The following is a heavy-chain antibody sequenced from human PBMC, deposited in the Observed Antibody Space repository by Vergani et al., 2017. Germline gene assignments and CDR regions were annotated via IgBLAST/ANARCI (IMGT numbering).Heavy chain of an antibody. D-gene: IGHD2-2*01. J-gene: IGHJ2*01. CDR1: GFTFSSHG. CDR3: AKDPGFCSSSTCYRNYYFDL. V-gene: IGHV3-33*06. Sequence: QVQLVESEGGVVQPGRSLTLSCVASGFTFSSHGMHWVRQAPGKGLEWVAVIWYDGSNKYYGDSVKGRFTISRDNSKNTLFLQMNSLRAEDTAVYYCAKDPGFCSSSTCYRNYYFDLWGRGTLVTVSS. CDR2: IWYDGSNK.